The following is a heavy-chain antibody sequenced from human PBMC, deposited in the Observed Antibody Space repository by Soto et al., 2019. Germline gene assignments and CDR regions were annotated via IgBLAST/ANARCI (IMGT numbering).Heavy chain of an antibody. Sequence: EVQLVESGGGLVQPGGSLRLSCAASGFTVSSKNMNWVRQAPGKGLEWVSVTYSGGGTYYADSVEGRFTISRDNSKNTLYLVMNSLRAEDTAVYFCATHSGSLDIWGQGTMVTVSS. CDR1: GFTVSSKN. J-gene: IGHJ3*02. V-gene: IGHV3-66*04. CDR2: TYSGGGT. D-gene: IGHD3-10*01. CDR3: ATHSGSLDI.